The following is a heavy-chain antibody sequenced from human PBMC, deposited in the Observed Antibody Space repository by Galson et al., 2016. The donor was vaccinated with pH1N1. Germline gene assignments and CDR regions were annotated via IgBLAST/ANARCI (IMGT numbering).Heavy chain of an antibody. D-gene: IGHD6-13*01. J-gene: IGHJ4*02. Sequence: CAISGDSVSSNSAAWNWIRQSPSRGLEWLGRTYYRSKWYNDYAVSVKSRITINPDTSKNQFSLQLNSVTPEDTAVCYCARDGIAAAGIRREKYYFDYWGQGTLVTVSS. CDR3: ARDGIAAAGIRREKYYFDY. CDR1: GDSVSSNSAA. V-gene: IGHV6-1*01. CDR2: TYYRSKWYN.